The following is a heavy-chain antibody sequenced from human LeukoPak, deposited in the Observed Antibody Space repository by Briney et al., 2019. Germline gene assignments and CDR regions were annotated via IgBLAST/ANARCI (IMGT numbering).Heavy chain of an antibody. J-gene: IGHJ4*02. Sequence: GRSLRLSCAASGFTFDDYSMQWVRQAPGKGLEWVSGINWNSGTVDYADSVKGRFTISRDNAKNSLYLQMNSLRAEDTTVYYCTREGCSSTSCTLLDYWGQGTLVTVSS. CDR1: GFTFDDYS. D-gene: IGHD2-2*01. CDR3: TREGCSSTSCTLLDY. CDR2: INWNSGTV. V-gene: IGHV3-9*01.